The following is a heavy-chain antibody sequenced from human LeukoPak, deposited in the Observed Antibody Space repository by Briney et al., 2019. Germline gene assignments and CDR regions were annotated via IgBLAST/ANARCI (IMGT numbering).Heavy chain of an antibody. D-gene: IGHD1-26*01. Sequence: GGSLRLSCAASGFTFSSYAMSWVRQAPGKGLEWVSAISGSGGSTYYADSVKGRFTISRDNSKNTLYLQMNSLRAEDTAVYYCAKDSGTYWVAYYYMDVWGRGTTVTVSS. V-gene: IGHV3-23*01. CDR3: AKDSGTYWVAYYYMDV. CDR1: GFTFSSYA. J-gene: IGHJ6*03. CDR2: ISGSGGST.